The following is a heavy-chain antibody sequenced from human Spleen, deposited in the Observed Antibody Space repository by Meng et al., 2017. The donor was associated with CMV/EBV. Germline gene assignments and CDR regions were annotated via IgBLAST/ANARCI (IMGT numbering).Heavy chain of an antibody. CDR1: GFTFRSYS. J-gene: IGHJ6*02. D-gene: IGHD5-18*01. Sequence: GESLKISCAASGFTFRSYSMNWVRQAPGKGLVWVSRINSDGSITNYADSVKGRFTISRDNSKNTLYLQMNSLRAEDTAVYYCAKDGYSYGWGYYYYYGMDVWGQGTTVTVSS. V-gene: IGHV3-74*01. CDR2: INSDGSIT. CDR3: AKDGYSYGWGYYYYYGMDV.